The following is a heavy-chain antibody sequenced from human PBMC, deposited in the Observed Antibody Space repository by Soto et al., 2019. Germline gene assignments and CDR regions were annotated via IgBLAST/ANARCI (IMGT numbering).Heavy chain of an antibody. Sequence: VGSLRLSCVASGFTFSSYWMSWVRQSPEKGLEWVANINQDGSGKYHVGSVKGRFTISRDNAKNSLYLQMDSLRDEDTAVYYCARVPLVTSRYYFDFWGQGTLVTVSS. D-gene: IGHD2-2*01. CDR1: GFTFSSYW. J-gene: IGHJ4*02. CDR3: ARVPLVTSRYYFDF. V-gene: IGHV3-7*01. CDR2: INQDGSGK.